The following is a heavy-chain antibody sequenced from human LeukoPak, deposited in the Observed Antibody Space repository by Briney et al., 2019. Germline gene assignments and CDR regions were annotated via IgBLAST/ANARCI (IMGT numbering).Heavy chain of an antibody. Sequence: GGSLRLSCAASGFTFSSYAMSWVRQAPGKGLEWVSTISGSGGSTYYADSVKGRFTISRDNSKNTLYLQMNSLRAEDTAVYYCARDPGSGYEEHFDYWGQGTLVTVSS. CDR2: ISGSGGST. V-gene: IGHV3-23*01. D-gene: IGHD5-12*01. CDR3: ARDPGSGYEEHFDY. J-gene: IGHJ4*02. CDR1: GFTFSSYA.